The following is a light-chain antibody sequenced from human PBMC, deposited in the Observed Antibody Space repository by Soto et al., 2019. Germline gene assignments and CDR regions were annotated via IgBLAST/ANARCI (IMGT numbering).Light chain of an antibody. V-gene: IGLV4-69*01. Sequence: QPVLTQSPSASASLGASVKLTCTLSSGHSNYAIAWHQQQPEKGPRYLMKLNSDGSHRKGDGIPDRFSGSSSGAERYLTISSLQSEDEADYYCQTWGSVTAVFGGGTQLTVL. CDR2: LNSDGSH. J-gene: IGLJ2*01. CDR3: QTWGSVTAV. CDR1: SGHSNYA.